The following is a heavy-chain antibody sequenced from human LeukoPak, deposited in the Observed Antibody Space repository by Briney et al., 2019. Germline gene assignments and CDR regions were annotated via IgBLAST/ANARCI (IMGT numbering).Heavy chain of an antibody. CDR2: ISGDGDTI. J-gene: IGHJ4*02. CDR1: GFTFSDYY. CDR3: ASYFDFWSGYHPGGEVGY. D-gene: IGHD3-3*01. Sequence: GGSLRLSCAASGFTFSDYYMSWIRQAPGKGLEWVSYISGDGDTIYYADSVKGRFTISRDNAENSLYLQMNSLRAEDTGLYYCASYFDFWSGYHPGGEVGYWGQGTLVTVSS. V-gene: IGHV3-11*04.